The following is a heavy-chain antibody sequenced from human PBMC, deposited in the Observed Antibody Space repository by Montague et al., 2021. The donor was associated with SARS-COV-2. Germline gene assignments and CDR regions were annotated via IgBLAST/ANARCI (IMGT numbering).Heavy chain of an antibody. V-gene: IGHV4-39*01. CDR2: IYYSGST. D-gene: IGHD6-13*01. CDR1: GGSISSSSYY. J-gene: IGHJ5*02. CDR3: FPYSSSSRWFDP. Sequence: SEPLSLTCTVSGGSISSSSYYWGWIRQPPGKGLEWIGSIYYSGSTYYNPSLKSRVTISVGTSKNQFSLKLSSVTAADTAVYYCFPYSSSSRWFDPWGQGTLVTVSS.